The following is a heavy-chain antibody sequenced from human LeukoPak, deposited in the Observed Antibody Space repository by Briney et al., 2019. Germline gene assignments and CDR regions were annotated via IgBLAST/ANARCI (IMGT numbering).Heavy chain of an antibody. J-gene: IGHJ3*02. V-gene: IGHV3-30*18. CDR1: GFTFSNSG. CDR3: AKDTKVAVIFDSFDI. CDR2: ISYDE. Sequence: GGSLRLSCVASGFTFSNSGIHWVRQAPGKGLEWVAVISYDEFYADSVKGRFSISRDNSRNTVYLHMNSLRPEDTAVYYCAKDTKVAVIFDSFDIWGQGTMVTVSS. D-gene: IGHD6-19*01.